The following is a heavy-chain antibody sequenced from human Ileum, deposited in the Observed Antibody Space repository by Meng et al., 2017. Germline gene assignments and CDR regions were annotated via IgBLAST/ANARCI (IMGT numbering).Heavy chain of an antibody. CDR2: IYNGGRT. CDR3: HCYGY. J-gene: IGHJ4*02. Sequence: GQLVEVGGGLVQPGVSLRLSCAASGFPINTNYMSWVRQAPGKGLQWLSVIYNGGRTYYADSVKGRFTISSDNSKNTLWLQMNSLRPEDTAVYYCHCYGYWGQGTLVTVSS. V-gene: IGHV3-66*02. CDR1: GFPINTNY. D-gene: IGHD2-21*01.